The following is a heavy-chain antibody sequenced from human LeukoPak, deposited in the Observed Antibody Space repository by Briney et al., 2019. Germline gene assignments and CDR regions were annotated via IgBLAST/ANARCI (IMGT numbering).Heavy chain of an antibody. CDR1: GGSISSSSYY. CDR3: ARHCWASYYYMDV. J-gene: IGHJ6*03. D-gene: IGHD2-21*01. V-gene: IGHV4-39*01. CDR2: IYYDGNT. Sequence: PSETLSLTCTVSGGSISSSSYYWGWIRQSPGKGLEWIGSIYYDGNTYYNPSLKSRVTISVETSKNQFSLKLSSVTAADTAVYYCARHCWASYYYMDVWGKGTTVTASS.